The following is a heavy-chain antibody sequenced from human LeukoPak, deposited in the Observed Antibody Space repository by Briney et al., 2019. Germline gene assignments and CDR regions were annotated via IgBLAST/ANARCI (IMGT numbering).Heavy chain of an antibody. CDR1: GGSISSGDYY. CDR2: IYYSGST. CDR3: ARGGVGLGLRPNWFDP. V-gene: IGHV4-30-4*08. J-gene: IGHJ5*02. Sequence: PSETLSLTCTVSGGSISSGDYYWSWIRQPPGKGLEWIGYIYYSGSTYYNPSLKSRVTISVDTSKNQFSLKLSSVTAADTAVYYCARGGVGLGLRPNWFDPWGQGTLVTVSS. D-gene: IGHD3-16*01.